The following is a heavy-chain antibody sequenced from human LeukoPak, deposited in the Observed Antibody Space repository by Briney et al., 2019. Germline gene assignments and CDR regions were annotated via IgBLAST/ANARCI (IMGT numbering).Heavy chain of an antibody. CDR2: INPDDKST. Sequence: PRGSLRLSCAASGFTFSKYWLHWVRQPPGRGLVWLARINPDDKSTSYADSVKGRFTISIDDAKETLFLQMNSLTAEDTAVYYCLTIVETPIDAFDIWGQGAMVTVSS. CDR1: GFTFSKYW. CDR3: LTIVETPIDAFDI. D-gene: IGHD4-23*01. V-gene: IGHV3-74*01. J-gene: IGHJ3*02.